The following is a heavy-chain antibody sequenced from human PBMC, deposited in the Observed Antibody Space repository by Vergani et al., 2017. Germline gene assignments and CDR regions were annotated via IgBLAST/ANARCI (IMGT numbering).Heavy chain of an antibody. J-gene: IGHJ4*02. V-gene: IGHV3-49*03. CDR1: GFTFGDYA. CDR2: IRSKAYGGTT. CDR3: TRDEVHSSGWYGLGDY. Sequence: EVQLVESGGGLVQPGRSLRLSCTASGFTFGDYAMSWFRQAPGKGLEWVGFIRSKAYGGTTEYAASVKGRFTISRDDSKSIAYLQMNSLKTEDTAVYYCTRDEVHSSGWYGLGDYWGQGTLVTVSS. D-gene: IGHD6-19*01.